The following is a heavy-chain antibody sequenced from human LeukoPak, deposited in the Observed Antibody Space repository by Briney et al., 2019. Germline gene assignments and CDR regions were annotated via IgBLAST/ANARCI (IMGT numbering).Heavy chain of an antibody. CDR2: IKEGGSQK. J-gene: IGHJ4*02. V-gene: IGHV3-7*01. D-gene: IGHD3-22*01. Sequence: PGGSLRLSCAASGFTFSNYWMTWVRQAPGKGLEWVAYIKEGGSQKYYVCSVKGRFANSTDNAKNSLYQQMSSLRAEDTAVYFCARDHQNGYYFYWGQGTVVTVSS. CDR1: GFTFSNYW. CDR3: ARDHQNGYYFY.